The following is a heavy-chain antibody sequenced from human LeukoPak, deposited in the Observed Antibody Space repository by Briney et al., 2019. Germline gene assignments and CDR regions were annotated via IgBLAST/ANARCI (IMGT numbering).Heavy chain of an antibody. CDR2: ISWNSGSI. CDR3: AKNYYDSSGYYGPVDY. D-gene: IGHD3-22*01. CDR1: GFTFDDYA. Sequence: GRSLRLSCAVSGFTFDDYAMHWVRQAPGKGLEWVSGISWNSGSIGYADSVKGRFTISRDNAKNSLYLQMNSLRAEDTALYYCAKNYYDSSGYYGPVDYWGQGTLVTVSS. J-gene: IGHJ4*02. V-gene: IGHV3-9*01.